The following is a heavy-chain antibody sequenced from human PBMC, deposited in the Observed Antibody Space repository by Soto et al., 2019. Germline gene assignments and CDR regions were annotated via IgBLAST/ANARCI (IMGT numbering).Heavy chain of an antibody. J-gene: IGHJ4*02. CDR1: GFTFSSYA. V-gene: IGHV3-23*01. Sequence: GGSLRLSCAASGFTFSSYAMSWVRQAPGKGLECVSHISGNGSSTYYADSAKGRFTISRDNAKNTLYLQMNSLRAEDTAVYYCATQYSSSSGSKWGQGTLVTVSS. CDR2: ISGNGSST. CDR3: ATQYSSSSGSK. D-gene: IGHD6-6*01.